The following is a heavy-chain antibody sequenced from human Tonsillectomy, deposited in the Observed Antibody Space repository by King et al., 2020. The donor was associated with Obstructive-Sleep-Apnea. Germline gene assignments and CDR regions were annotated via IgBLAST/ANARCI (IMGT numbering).Heavy chain of an antibody. CDR1: GYTFTGYY. CDR3: ARDMSAYDSTSPAY. D-gene: IGHD3-10*01. CDR2: ISPNSGAT. V-gene: IGHV1-2*02. J-gene: IGHJ4*02. Sequence: QLVQSGAEVKKPGASVKVSCKASGYTFTGYYIHWVRQAPGQGLEWMGWISPNSGATKYAQKFQDRGTMTRDTSISTAYMDLSRLRSYDTAIYYCARDMSAYDSTSPAYWGQGTLVTVSS.